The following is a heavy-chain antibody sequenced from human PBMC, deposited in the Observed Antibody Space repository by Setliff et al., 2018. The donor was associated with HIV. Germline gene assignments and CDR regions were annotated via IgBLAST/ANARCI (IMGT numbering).Heavy chain of an antibody. CDR2: IYHSGST. D-gene: IGHD3-16*01. Sequence: SETLSLTCAVYGGSFSAYYWSWIRQSPEMGLEWIGSIYHSGSTYYNPSLKSRVTISVDTSKNQFSLKLSSVTAADTTVYYCARHNVITYGGLLFDYYYYGLDVWGHGTTVTVSS. J-gene: IGHJ6*02. V-gene: IGHV4-34*01. CDR3: ARHNVITYGGLLFDYYYYGLDV. CDR1: GGSFSAYY.